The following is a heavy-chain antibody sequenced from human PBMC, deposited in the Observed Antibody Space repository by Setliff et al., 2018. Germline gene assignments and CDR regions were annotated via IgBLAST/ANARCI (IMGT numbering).Heavy chain of an antibody. Sequence: GASVKVSCKASGGTFSSYTINWVRQAPGQGLEWMGGIIPIFGTANHAQNFQGRVTITADESTDTAYMELSSLTSDDTAVYYCAGHRGVEGTPVDYWGQGTLVTVPQ. D-gene: IGHD3-10*01. CDR2: IIPIFGTA. CDR3: AGHRGVEGTPVDY. CDR1: GGTFSSYT. V-gene: IGHV1-69*13. J-gene: IGHJ4*02.